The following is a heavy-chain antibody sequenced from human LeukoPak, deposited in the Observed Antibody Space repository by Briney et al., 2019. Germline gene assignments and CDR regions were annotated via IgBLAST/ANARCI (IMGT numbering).Heavy chain of an antibody. CDR2: ISYDGSNK. CDR3: ARVGIQRYFDY. J-gene: IGHJ4*02. D-gene: IGHD5-18*01. Sequence: GGSLRLSCAASGLTFSTYAMHWVRQGPGKGLEWVAVISYDGSNKYYADSVKGRFTISRDNSKNTLYLQMSSLSAEDTAVYYCARVGIQRYFDYWGQGTLVTVSS. V-gene: IGHV3-30-3*01. CDR1: GLTFSTYA.